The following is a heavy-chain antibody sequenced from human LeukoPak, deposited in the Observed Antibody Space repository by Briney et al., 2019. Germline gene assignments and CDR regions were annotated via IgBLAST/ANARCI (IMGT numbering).Heavy chain of an antibody. V-gene: IGHV3-23*01. CDR2: ISGSGGST. CDR1: GFTFNNYA. J-gene: IGHJ4*02. Sequence: GGSLRLSCAASGFTFNNYAMSWVRQVPGKGLEWVSTISGSGGSTYYADSVKGRFTISRDNSKNMLYLQMNSLRAEDTALYYCAKGGYYYDSSGFDYWGQGTLVTVSS. D-gene: IGHD3-22*01. CDR3: AKGGYYYDSSGFDY.